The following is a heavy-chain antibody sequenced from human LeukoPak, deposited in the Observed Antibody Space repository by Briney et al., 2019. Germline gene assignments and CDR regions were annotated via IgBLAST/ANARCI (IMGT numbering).Heavy chain of an antibody. D-gene: IGHD2-21*01. V-gene: IGHV1-24*01. CDR2: FYLEDGET. CDR3: ARDRRLDCGGDCLPGY. CDR1: GYSLTDLS. J-gene: IGHJ4*02. Sequence: ASVKVSCKVSGYSLTDLSIHWVRLAPGKGLGWVGGFYLEDGETIYAQKFQGRVTMTEDTSTDTAYMELSSLRSDDTAVYYCARDRRLDCGGDCLPGYWGQGTLVTVSS.